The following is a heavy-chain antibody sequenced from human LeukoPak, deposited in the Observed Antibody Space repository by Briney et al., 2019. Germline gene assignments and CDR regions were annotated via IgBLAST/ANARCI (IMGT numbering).Heavy chain of an antibody. Sequence: GSLRLSCAASGFTFTNYWMSWVRQAPGKGLEWIGSIYYSGSTYYNPSLKSRVTISVDTSKNQFSLKLSSVTAADTAVYYCARVTPKPLGHDHNDAFDIWGQGTMVTVSS. V-gene: IGHV4-39*07. D-gene: IGHD6-13*01. CDR3: ARVTPKPLGHDHNDAFDI. CDR1: GFTFTNYW. J-gene: IGHJ3*02. CDR2: IYYSGST.